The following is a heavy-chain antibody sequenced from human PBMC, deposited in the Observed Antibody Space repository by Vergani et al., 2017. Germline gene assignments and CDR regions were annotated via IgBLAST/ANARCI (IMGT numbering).Heavy chain of an antibody. CDR2: IYYSGST. CDR3: AKDVVNERLGVLPRASSGWYYYYGMDV. D-gene: IGHD6-19*01. V-gene: IGHV4-61*01. J-gene: IGHJ6*02. CDR1: GGSVSSGSYY. Sequence: QVQLQESGPGLVKPSETLSLTCTVSGGSVSSGSYYWSWIRQPPGKGLEWIGYIYYSGSTYYNPSLKSRVTISVDTSKNQFSLKLSSVTAADTAVYYCAKDVVNERLGVLPRASSGWYYYYGMDVWGQGTTVTVSS.